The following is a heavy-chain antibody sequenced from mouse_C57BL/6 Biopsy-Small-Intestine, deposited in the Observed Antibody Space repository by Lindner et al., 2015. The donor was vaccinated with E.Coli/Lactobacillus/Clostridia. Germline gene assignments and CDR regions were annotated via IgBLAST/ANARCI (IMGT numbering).Heavy chain of an antibody. Sequence: VQLAGGLGRELVKPGASVKISCKASGYAFRSFWMNWVKQRPGKGLEWIGQIYPGDGDTNYNGKFKGKATLTADKSSNTAYMQLSSLTSEDSAVYFCANWDSGAYWGQGTLVTVSA. D-gene: IGHD4-1*01. CDR3: ANWDSGAY. CDR2: IYPGDGDT. V-gene: IGHV1-80*01. CDR1: GYAFRSFW. J-gene: IGHJ3*01.